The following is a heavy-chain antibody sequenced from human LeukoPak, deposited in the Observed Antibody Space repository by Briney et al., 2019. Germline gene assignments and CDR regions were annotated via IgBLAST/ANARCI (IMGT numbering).Heavy chain of an antibody. V-gene: IGHV3-30*04. D-gene: IGHD3-22*01. J-gene: IGHJ5*02. CDR2: ISYDGSNK. CDR1: GFTFSSYA. Sequence: GGSLRLSCAASGFTFSSYAMNWVRQAPGKGLEWVAVISYDGSNKYYADSVKGRFTISRDNSKNTLYLQMNSLRAEDTAEYYCVRDMIVVVISNWFDPWGQGTLVTVSS. CDR3: VRDMIVVVISNWFDP.